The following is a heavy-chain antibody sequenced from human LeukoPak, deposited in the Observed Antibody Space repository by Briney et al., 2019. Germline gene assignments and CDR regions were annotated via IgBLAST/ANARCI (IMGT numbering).Heavy chain of an antibody. CDR3: AKVGSSGTKESDY. D-gene: IGHD6-6*01. J-gene: IGHJ4*02. V-gene: IGHV3-9*01. CDR2: ISWNSGSI. Sequence: GRSLRLSCAASGFTFDDYAMHWLRQAPGKGLEWVTGISWNSGSIGYADSVKGRFTISRDNAKNSLYLQMNSLRAEDTALYYCAKVGSSGTKESDYWGQGTLVTVSS. CDR1: GFTFDDYA.